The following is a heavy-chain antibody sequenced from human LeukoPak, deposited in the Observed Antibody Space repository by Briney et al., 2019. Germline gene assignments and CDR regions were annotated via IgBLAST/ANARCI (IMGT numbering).Heavy chain of an antibody. CDR2: LYNTRNT. D-gene: IGHD4-23*01. Sequence: SETLSLTCTVSGGSITNSSYYWGWNRQPPGKGLEWIGYLYNTRNTYYNPSLKSRVTISVDTSKNQFSLKVSSVTAADTAVYYCAREKNGNEPFDYWGQGTLVTVSS. CDR3: AREKNGNEPFDY. J-gene: IGHJ4*02. V-gene: IGHV4-61*01. CDR1: GGSITNSSYY.